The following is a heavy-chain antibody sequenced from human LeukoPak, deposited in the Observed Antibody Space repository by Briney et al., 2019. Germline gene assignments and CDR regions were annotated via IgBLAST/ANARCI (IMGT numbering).Heavy chain of an antibody. Sequence: GGSLRLSCAASGFDFQNYVIHWVRQAPGKGLEWVAVISYAVNIKYYADSVKGRFTISRDSSSKTVFLQMNSLRTEDTAVYYCVREGYYESGSSPTFYFDYWGQGTLVTVSS. CDR1: GFDFQNYV. CDR3: VREGYYESGSSPTFYFDY. CDR2: ISYAVNIK. D-gene: IGHD3-10*01. J-gene: IGHJ4*02. V-gene: IGHV3-30-3*01.